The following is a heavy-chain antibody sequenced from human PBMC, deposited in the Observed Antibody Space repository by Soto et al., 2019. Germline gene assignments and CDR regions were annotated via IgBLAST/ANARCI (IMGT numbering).Heavy chain of an antibody. CDR1: GFTFDDYA. V-gene: IGHV3-9*01. CDR2: ISWNSGKI. CDR3: AKEIVAAIND. D-gene: IGHD5-12*01. Sequence: EVQLVESGGGLVQPGRSLRLSCAASGFTFDDYAMHWVRQAPGKGLEWVSGISWNSGKIGYADSVKGRFTISRDNANNSLYLQMNSLRPEDTAFYYCAKEIVAAINDWGQGTLVTVSS. J-gene: IGHJ4*02.